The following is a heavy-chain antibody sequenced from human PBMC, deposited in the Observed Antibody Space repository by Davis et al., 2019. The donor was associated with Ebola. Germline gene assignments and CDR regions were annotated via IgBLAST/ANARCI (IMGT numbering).Heavy chain of an antibody. D-gene: IGHD3-3*01. CDR2: IYYSGST. J-gene: IGHJ5*02. CDR1: GGSISSSSYY. CDR3: ARRVWSGYYHDP. Sequence: SETLSLTCTVSGGSISSSSYYWGWIRQPPGKGLEWIGSIYYSGSTYYNPSLKSRVTISVDTSKNQFSLKLSSVTAADTAVYYCARRVWSGYYHDPWGQGTLVTVSS. V-gene: IGHV4-39*01.